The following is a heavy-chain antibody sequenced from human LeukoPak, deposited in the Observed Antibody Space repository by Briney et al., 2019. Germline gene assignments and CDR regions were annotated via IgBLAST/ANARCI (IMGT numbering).Heavy chain of an antibody. J-gene: IGHJ4*02. V-gene: IGHV3-48*04. CDR1: GFIFSNYN. Sequence: GGSLRLSCAASGFIFSNYNMNWVRQAPGKGLEWVSYISSSGSTIYYADSVKGRFTISRDNAKNSLYLQMNSLRAEDTAVYYCARDGSYYYDSSGSFDYWGQGTLVTVSS. D-gene: IGHD3-22*01. CDR3: ARDGSYYYDSSGSFDY. CDR2: ISSSGSTI.